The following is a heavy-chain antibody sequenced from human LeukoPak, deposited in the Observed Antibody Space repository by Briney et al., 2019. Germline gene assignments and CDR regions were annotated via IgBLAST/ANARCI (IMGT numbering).Heavy chain of an antibody. J-gene: IGHJ5*02. CDR1: GGSFSGYY. CDR2: INHSGST. CDR3: ARGPLRSGYYRPNWFDP. V-gene: IGHV4-34*01. D-gene: IGHD3-3*01. Sequence: PSETLSLTCAVYGGSFSGYYWSWIRPPPGKGLGWVGEINHSGSTNYNPTLKSRVTISVDTSKNQFSRKLSSVTAADTAVYYCARGPLRSGYYRPNWFDPWGQGTLVTVSS.